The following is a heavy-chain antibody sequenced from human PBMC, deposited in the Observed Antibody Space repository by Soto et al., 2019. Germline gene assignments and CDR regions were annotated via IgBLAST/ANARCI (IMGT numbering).Heavy chain of an antibody. CDR1: GFTFDDYA. CDR2: ISWNSGSI. Sequence: EVQLVESGGGLVQPGRSLRLSCAASGFTFDDYAMHWVRQAPGKGLEWVSGISWNSGSIGYADSVKGRFTISRDNAKNSLYLQLNSLRAEDTALYYCAKGQSYYYDSSGYPDYWGQGTLVTVSS. D-gene: IGHD3-22*01. J-gene: IGHJ4*02. CDR3: AKGQSYYYDSSGYPDY. V-gene: IGHV3-9*01.